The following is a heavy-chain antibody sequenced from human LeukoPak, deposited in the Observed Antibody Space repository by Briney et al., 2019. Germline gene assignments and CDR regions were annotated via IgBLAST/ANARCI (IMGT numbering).Heavy chain of an antibody. D-gene: IGHD6-19*01. V-gene: IGHV3-21*01. Sequence: GALRLSCAASGFTFSSYSMNWVRQAPGKGLEWVSSISSSSSYIYYADSVKGRFTISRDNAKNSLYLQMNSLRAEDTAVYYCASPRHSSPLEDYWGQGTLVTVSS. J-gene: IGHJ4*02. CDR1: GFTFSSYS. CDR3: ASPRHSSPLEDY. CDR2: ISSSSSYI.